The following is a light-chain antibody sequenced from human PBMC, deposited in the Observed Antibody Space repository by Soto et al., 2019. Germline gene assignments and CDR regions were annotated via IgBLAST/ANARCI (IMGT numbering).Light chain of an antibody. CDR1: QSILYTSNNRNY. CDR3: QQYYTPPCT. CDR2: WAS. J-gene: IGKJ1*01. Sequence: DIVMTQSPDSLAVSLGERATINCNSSQSILYTSNNRNYLAWYQQKPGQPHKLLLNWASARESGVPDRFSGSGSGSDFTLAIHSLQPEDVGTYYCQQYYTPPCTFGQGAKVEIK. V-gene: IGKV4-1*01.